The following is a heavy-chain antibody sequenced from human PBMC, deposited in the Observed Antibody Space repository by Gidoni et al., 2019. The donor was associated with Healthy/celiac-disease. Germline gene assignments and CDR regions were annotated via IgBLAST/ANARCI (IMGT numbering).Heavy chain of an antibody. V-gene: IGHV3-33*01. J-gene: IGHJ4*02. Sequence: QVQLVESGGGVVQPGRSLRLSCAASGFTFSSYGMHWVRPAPGKGLEWVAVIWYDGSNKYYADSVKGRFTISRDNSKNTLYLQMNSLRAEDTAVYYCARSPYYDYVWGSYRYHPFDYWGQGTLVTVSS. CDR3: ARSPYYDYVWGSYRYHPFDY. CDR2: IWYDGSNK. D-gene: IGHD3-16*02. CDR1: GFTFSSYG.